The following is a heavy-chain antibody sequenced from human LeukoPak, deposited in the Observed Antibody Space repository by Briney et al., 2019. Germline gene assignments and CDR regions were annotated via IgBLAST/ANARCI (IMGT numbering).Heavy chain of an antibody. V-gene: IGHV6-1*01. Sequence: SQTLSLTCAISGDSVSSNSAAWNWIRQSPSRGLEWLGRTYYRSKWYNDYAVPVKSRITINPDTSKNQFSLQLNSVTPEDTAVYYCARETLSSGWSAGYYYYYYGMDVWGQGTTVTVSS. CDR2: TYYRSKWYN. D-gene: IGHD6-19*01. CDR3: ARETLSSGWSAGYYYYYYGMDV. J-gene: IGHJ6*02. CDR1: GDSVSSNSAA.